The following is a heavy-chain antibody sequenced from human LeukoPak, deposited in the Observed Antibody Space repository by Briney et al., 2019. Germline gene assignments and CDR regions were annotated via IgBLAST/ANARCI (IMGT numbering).Heavy chain of an antibody. Sequence: SVKVSCKASGGTFSSYAISWVRQAPGQGLEWMGGIIPIFGTANYAHKFHGRVTITADESTSTAYLEPSSLISAATAAYYCTRDRVLRFLEWNSQRLWFDPWGQGTLVTVSS. CDR3: TRDRVLRFLEWNSQRLWFDP. V-gene: IGHV1-69*13. CDR1: GGTFSSYA. J-gene: IGHJ5*02. D-gene: IGHD3-3*01. CDR2: IIPIFGTA.